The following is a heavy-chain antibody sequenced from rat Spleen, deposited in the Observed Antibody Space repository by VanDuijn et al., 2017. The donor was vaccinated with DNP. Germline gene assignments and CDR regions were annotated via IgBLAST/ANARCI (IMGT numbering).Heavy chain of an antibody. V-gene: IGHV5-58*01. CDR3: TKDLQWYAMDA. D-gene: IGHD1-1*01. Sequence: EVQVVETGGGLVPPGRSLKLSCVASGFTFSTYWMFWIRQAPGKGLEWVASINPDGSNTYCQDSVKGRFTISRDNAENTVFLEMNSLRSEDTATYYCTKDLQWYAMDAWGQGTSVTVSS. J-gene: IGHJ4*01. CDR2: INPDGSNT. CDR1: GFTFSTYW.